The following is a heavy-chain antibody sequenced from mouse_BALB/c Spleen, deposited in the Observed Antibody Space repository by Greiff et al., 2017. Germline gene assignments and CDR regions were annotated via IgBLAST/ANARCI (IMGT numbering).Heavy chain of an antibody. CDR2: IDPSDSET. D-gene: IGHD1-1*01. Sequence: QVQLQQPGAELVKPGAPVKLSCKASGYTFTSYWMNWVKQRPGRGLEWIGRIDPSDSETHYNQKFKDKATLTVDKSSSTAYIQHSSLTSEDSAVYDCARHYGSSYGVDYWGQGTTLTVSS. CDR3: ARHYGSSYGVDY. J-gene: IGHJ2*01. V-gene: IGHV1-69*02. CDR1: GYTFTSYW.